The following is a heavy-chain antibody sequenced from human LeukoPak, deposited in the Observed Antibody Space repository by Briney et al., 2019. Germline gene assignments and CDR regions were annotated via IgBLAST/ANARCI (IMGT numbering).Heavy chain of an antibody. CDR3: ARAYYGDS. CDR2: IYSDGST. V-gene: IGHV3-66*01. Sequence: GGSLRLSCAASGFTVSSNYMSWVRQAPGKGLEWVSLIYSDGSTFYADSVRGRFTISRDNPKNALYLQMNSLRAEDTAVYYCARAYYGDSWGQGTLVSVSS. CDR1: GFTVSSNY. J-gene: IGHJ4*02.